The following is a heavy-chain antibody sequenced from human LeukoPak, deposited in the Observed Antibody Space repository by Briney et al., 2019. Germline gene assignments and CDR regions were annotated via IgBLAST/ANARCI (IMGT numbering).Heavy chain of an antibody. J-gene: IGHJ4*02. CDR2: ISGSGGGT. Sequence: GGSLRLSCAASGFTFSTYAMSWVRQAAGKGLEWVSLISGSGGGTYYADSVKGRFTISRDNSKNTLYLQMNSLRAEDTAVYYCAKRGVVVVPAARSPYYFDYWGQGTLVTVSS. V-gene: IGHV3-23*01. D-gene: IGHD2-2*01. CDR3: AKRGVVVVPAARSPYYFDY. CDR1: GFTFSTYA.